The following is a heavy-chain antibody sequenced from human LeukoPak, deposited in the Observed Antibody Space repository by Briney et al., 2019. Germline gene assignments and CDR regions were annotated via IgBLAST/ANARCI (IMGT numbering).Heavy chain of an antibody. CDR2: IYYSGST. J-gene: IGHJ4*02. CDR1: GGSISSSSYY. D-gene: IGHD3-3*01. CDR3: ARQGRRMGYDFWSGYRHFDY. V-gene: IGHV4-39*01. Sequence: SETLSLTCTVSGGSISSSSYYWGWIRQPPGKGLEWIGSIYYSGSTYYKPSLKSRVTISVDTSKNQFSLKLSSVTAADTAVYFCARQGRRMGYDFWSGYRHFDYWGRGTLVTVSS.